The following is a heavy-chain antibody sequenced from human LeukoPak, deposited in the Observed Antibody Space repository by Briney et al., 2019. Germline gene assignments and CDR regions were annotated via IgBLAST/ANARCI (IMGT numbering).Heavy chain of an antibody. V-gene: IGHV1-69*13. CDR1: GGTFSSYA. CDR3: ARAFPTIAAAGRDHFDY. CDR2: IIPIFGTA. Sequence: SVKVSCKAPGGTFSSYAISWLRQAPGQGLEWMGGIIPIFGTANYAQKFQGRVTITADESTSTAYMELSSLRSEDTAVYYCARAFPTIAAAGRDHFDYWGQGTLVTVSS. J-gene: IGHJ4*02. D-gene: IGHD6-13*01.